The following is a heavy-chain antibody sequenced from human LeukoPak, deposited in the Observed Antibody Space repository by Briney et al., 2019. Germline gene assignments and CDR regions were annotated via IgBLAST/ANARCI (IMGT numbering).Heavy chain of an antibody. CDR2: IQNDGNNK. CDR1: GFTFSSHG. V-gene: IGHV3-30*02. CDR3: AKRGTVTSNFEY. Sequence: GGSLRLSCAASGFTFSSHGMHWVRQAPGKGLEWVAFIQNDGNNKYYADSVKGRFTISRDNSKNTLYLQMNSLRTEDTADYYSAKRGTVTSNFEYWGQGTLVTVSS. D-gene: IGHD4-17*01. J-gene: IGHJ4*02.